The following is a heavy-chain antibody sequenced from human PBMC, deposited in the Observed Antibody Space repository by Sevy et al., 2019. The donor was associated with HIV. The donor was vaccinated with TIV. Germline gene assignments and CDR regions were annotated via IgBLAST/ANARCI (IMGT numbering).Heavy chain of an antibody. CDR2: IKQDGSEK. Sequence: GGSLRLSCAASGFTFSSYWMSWVRQAPGKGLERVANIKQDGSEKYYVDSVKGRFTISRDNAKNSLYLQMNSLRAEDTAVYYCARAGTIFGVVIDYFDYWGQGTLVTVSS. CDR3: ARAGTIFGVVIDYFDY. V-gene: IGHV3-7*04. J-gene: IGHJ4*02. CDR1: GFTFSSYW. D-gene: IGHD3-3*01.